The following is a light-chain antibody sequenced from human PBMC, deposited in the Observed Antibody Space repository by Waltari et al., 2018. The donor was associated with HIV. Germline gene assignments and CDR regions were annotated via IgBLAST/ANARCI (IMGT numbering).Light chain of an antibody. CDR1: QSISSY. V-gene: IGKV1-39*01. CDR2: AAS. Sequence: DIQMTQSPYSLSASVGDRVPIPCRASQSISSYLNWYQQTPGKAPKLLIYAASSLQSGVPSRCSGSGSGTDFTLTISSLQPEDFATYYCQQSYSTLTFGGGTKVEIK. CDR3: QQSYSTLT. J-gene: IGKJ4*01.